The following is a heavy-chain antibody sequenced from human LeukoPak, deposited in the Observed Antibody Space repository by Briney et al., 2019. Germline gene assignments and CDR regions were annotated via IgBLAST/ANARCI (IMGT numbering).Heavy chain of an antibody. CDR2: IIPIFGTA. CDR3: ASLGYTSGSYAFDY. D-gene: IGHD1-26*01. J-gene: IGHJ4*02. CDR1: GGTFSSYA. Sequence: ASVKVSFKASGGTFSSYAISWVRQAPGQGLEWMGGIIPIFGTANYAQKFQGRVTITADESTSTAYMELSSLRSEDTAVYYCASLGYTSGSYAFDYWGQGTLVTVSS. V-gene: IGHV1-69*13.